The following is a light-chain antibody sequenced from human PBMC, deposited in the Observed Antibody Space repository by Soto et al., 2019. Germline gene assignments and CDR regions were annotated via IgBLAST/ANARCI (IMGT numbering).Light chain of an antibody. Sequence: DIQVTQSPSSLSASVGDTVTISCRTSQTINTYLNWYQPQPGRAPKLLIFAASTLLSGVPSRFTGSGSGTDFNLTITVLQPADFETDCCQQGSSPPYTFGPGTQL. V-gene: IGKV1-39*01. CDR2: AAS. CDR3: QQGSSPPYT. CDR1: QTINTY. J-gene: IGKJ2*01.